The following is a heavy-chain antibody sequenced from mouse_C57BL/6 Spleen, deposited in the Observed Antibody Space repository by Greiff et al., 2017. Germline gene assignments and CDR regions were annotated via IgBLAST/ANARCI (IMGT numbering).Heavy chain of an antibody. CDR3: TREYDGHYWYFDV. J-gene: IGHJ1*03. CDR1: GFTFSDAW. D-gene: IGHD1-2*01. V-gene: IGHV6-6*01. Sequence: EVKVEESGGGLVQPGGSMKLSCAASGFTFSDAWMDWVRQSPEKGLEWVAEIRNKANNHATYYAVSVKGRFTISRDDSKSSVYLQMNSLRAEDTGIYYCTREYDGHYWYFDVWGTGTTVTVSS. CDR2: IRNKANNHAT.